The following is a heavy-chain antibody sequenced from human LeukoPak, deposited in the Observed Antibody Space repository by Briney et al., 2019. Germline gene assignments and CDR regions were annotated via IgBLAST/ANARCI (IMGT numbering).Heavy chain of an antibody. CDR3: ARWVSHGFDV. J-gene: IGHJ3*01. Sequence: SDTLSLTCTVSGGSITSSYWSSIRQPARTRLEWIGRIYISGTTNYNPSLKSRVTMSVDTSKNQFSLKVTSVTAADTAVYYCARWVSHGFDVWGQGTMVTVSS. V-gene: IGHV4-4*07. CDR1: GGSITSSY. CDR2: IYISGTT.